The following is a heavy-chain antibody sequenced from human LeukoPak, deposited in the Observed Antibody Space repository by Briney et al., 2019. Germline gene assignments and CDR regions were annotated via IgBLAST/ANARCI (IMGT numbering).Heavy chain of an antibody. D-gene: IGHD3-16*01. CDR3: ARDLGTRPPHLDP. Sequence: GGSLRLSCAASGXTFSSYSMNWVRQAPGKGLEWVSSISSSSSYIYYADSVKGRFTISRDNPNNSLYLQMTSLRAEDTAVYHCARDLGTRPPHLDPWGQGTLVTVSS. CDR2: ISSSSSYI. J-gene: IGHJ5*02. V-gene: IGHV3-21*01. CDR1: GXTFSSYS.